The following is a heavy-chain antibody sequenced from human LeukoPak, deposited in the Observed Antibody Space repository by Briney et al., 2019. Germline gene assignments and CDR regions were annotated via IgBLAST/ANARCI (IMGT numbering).Heavy chain of an antibody. CDR1: GFTFSNAW. CDR3: AREGYYGDCYDY. J-gene: IGHJ4*02. CDR2: INSDGSST. D-gene: IGHD4-17*01. V-gene: IGHV3-74*01. Sequence: PGGSLRLSCAASGFTFSNAWMSWVRQAPGKGLVWVSRINSDGSSTSYADSVKGRFTISRDNAKNTLYLQMNSLRAEDTAVYYCAREGYYGDCYDYWGQGTLVAVSS.